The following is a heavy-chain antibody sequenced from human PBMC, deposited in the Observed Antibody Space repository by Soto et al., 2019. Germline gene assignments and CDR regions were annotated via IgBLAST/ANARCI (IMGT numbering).Heavy chain of an antibody. CDR1: GGTFSSYA. Sequence: QVQLVQSGAEVKKPGSSVKVSCKASGGTFSSYAISWVRQAPGQGLEWMGGIIPIFGTANYAQKFQGRVTITADEPTSTVYMRLSSLRSEDTAVHSGARGRLVRGSSSPVDYWGQGTLVTVSS. J-gene: IGHJ4*02. D-gene: IGHD6-6*01. CDR2: IIPIFGTA. CDR3: ARGRLVRGSSSPVDY. V-gene: IGHV1-69*12.